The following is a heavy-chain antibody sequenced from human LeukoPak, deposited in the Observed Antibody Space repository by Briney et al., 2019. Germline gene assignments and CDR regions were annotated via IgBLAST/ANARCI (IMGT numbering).Heavy chain of an antibody. J-gene: IGHJ4*02. D-gene: IGHD3-22*01. CDR1: GDSIRSYY. CDR2: IYYSGST. Sequence: KPSETLSLTCTVSGDSIRSYYWSWIRQPPGKGLEWIGYIYYSGSTNYNPTLKSRVTISVDTSKNQFSLKLSSVTAADTAVYYCARGNCYDSPYDYWGQGTLVTVSS. V-gene: IGHV4-59*01. CDR3: ARGNCYDSPYDY.